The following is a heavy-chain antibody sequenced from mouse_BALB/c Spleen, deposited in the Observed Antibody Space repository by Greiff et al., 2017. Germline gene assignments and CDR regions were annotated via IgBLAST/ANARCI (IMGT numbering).Heavy chain of an antibody. J-gene: IGHJ4*01. CDR2: IWAGGST. Sequence: VKLMESGPGLVAPSQSLSITCTVSGFSLTSYGVHWVRQPPGKGLEWLGVIWAGGSTNYNSALMSRLSISKDNSKSQVFLKMNSLQTDDTAMYYCARGGLRRDYYAMDDWGQGTSVTVSS. CDR3: ARGGLRRDYYAMDD. V-gene: IGHV2-9*02. D-gene: IGHD2-4*01. CDR1: GFSLTSYG.